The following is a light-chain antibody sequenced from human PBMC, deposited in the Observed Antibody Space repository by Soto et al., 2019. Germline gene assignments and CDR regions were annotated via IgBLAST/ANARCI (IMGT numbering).Light chain of an antibody. CDR2: DGY. V-gene: IGKV1-5*01. Sequence: DIQMTQSPSTLSASVGDRVTITCRASQTINSKLAWYQKKPGQAPQLLIFDGYNLESGVPSRFSGSGSVTEFTLSIGSLQPDDFATYYCQQYETYFRYTFGQGTKLDIK. J-gene: IGKJ2*01. CDR1: QTINSK. CDR3: QQYETYFRYT.